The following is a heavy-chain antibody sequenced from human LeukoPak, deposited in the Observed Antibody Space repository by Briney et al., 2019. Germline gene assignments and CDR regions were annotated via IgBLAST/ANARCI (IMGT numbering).Heavy chain of an antibody. CDR3: ARQRRVYDYVWGSSYLIFDY. Sequence: SQTLSLTCAISGDSVSSNSAAWKWIRQSPSRGLEWLGRTYYRSKWYNDYAVSVKSRITINPDTSKNQFSLQLNSVTPEDTAVYYCARQRRVYDYVWGSSYLIFDYWGQGTLVTVSS. CDR1: GDSVSSNSAA. CDR2: TYYRSKWYN. D-gene: IGHD3-16*01. J-gene: IGHJ4*02. V-gene: IGHV6-1*01.